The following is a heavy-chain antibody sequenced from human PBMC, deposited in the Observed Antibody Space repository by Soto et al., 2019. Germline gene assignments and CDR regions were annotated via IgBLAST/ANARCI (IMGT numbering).Heavy chain of an antibody. J-gene: IGHJ2*01. Sequence: EVQLVESGGGLIQPGGSLRLSCAASGFTFSSNDMNWVRQAPGKGLEWVSLIYSGGSTYYADSVKGRFTISRDNSKNTLYLQMSSLRAEDTAVYYCARRCSSTRCLDLWGRGTLVIVSS. CDR3: ARRCSSTRCLDL. CDR1: GFTFSSND. CDR2: IYSGGST. V-gene: IGHV3-53*01. D-gene: IGHD2-2*01.